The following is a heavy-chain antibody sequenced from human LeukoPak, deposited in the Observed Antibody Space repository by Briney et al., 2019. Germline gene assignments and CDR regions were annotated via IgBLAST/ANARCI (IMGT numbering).Heavy chain of an antibody. V-gene: IGHV3-72*01. CDR1: GCTLRYFH. D-gene: IGHD3-22*01. CDR3: ARDGAEGDDSAFDV. Sequence: GVPLRLCGGGSGCTLRYFHVDGVPMAPEMGLERVGRTRSKVRKYATEYAASGKGRFTISRDESENSVFLHLSSLTVEDTALYYCARDGAEGDDSAFDVWGQGTMVTVSS. CDR2: TRSKVRKYAT. J-gene: IGHJ3*01.